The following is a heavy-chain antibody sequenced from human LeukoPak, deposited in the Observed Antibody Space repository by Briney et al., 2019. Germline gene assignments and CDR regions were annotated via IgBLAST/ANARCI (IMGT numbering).Heavy chain of an antibody. D-gene: IGHD1-14*01. V-gene: IGHV3-64*02. Sequence: GGSLRLSCAASGFSFSSEVMHWVRQAPGKGPEYVSTITAGGDQTYDAESVKGRFTISRDSSKNTLYLQMNSLKPDDTAVYYCATDVTGGAISFWGQGALVTVSS. CDR2: ITAGGDQT. J-gene: IGHJ4*02. CDR1: GFSFSSEV. CDR3: ATDVTGGAISF.